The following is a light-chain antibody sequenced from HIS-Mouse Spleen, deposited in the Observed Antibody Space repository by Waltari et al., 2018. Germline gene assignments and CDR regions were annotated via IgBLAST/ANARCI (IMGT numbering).Light chain of an antibody. CDR1: NIGSKS. CDR3: YSTDSSGNHRV. CDR2: DDS. J-gene: IGLJ2*01. Sequence: SYVLTQPPSVSVAPGKTARITCGGNNIGSKSVHWYQQKPGQARVLVIYDDSKQPSGIHERFSGSNSVTMATLTISGAQVEDEADYYCYSTDSSGNHRVFGGGTKLTVL. V-gene: IGLV3-10*01.